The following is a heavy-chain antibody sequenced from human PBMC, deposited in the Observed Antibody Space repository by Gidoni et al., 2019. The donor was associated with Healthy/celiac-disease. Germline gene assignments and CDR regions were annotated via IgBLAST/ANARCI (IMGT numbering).Heavy chain of an antibody. D-gene: IGHD6-13*01. V-gene: IGHV3-21*01. Sequence: EVQLVESGGGLVKPGGSLGLSCAAYGFTFSSYSMNWVRQAPGKGLEWVSSISSSSSYIYYADSVKGRFTISRDNAKNSLYLQMNSLRAEDTAVYYCASGRRGIAAAGSYYWGQGTLVTVSS. CDR3: ASGRRGIAAAGSYY. CDR2: ISSSSSYI. J-gene: IGHJ4*02. CDR1: GFTFSSYS.